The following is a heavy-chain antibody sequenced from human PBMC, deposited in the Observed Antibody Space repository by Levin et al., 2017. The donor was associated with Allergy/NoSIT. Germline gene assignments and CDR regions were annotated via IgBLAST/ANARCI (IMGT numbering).Heavy chain of an antibody. CDR2: ISYDGRNI. D-gene: IGHD4-17*01. CDR3: AGELGSTDDH. J-gene: IGHJ4*02. Sequence: SCAASGFTFSNYPMHWVRQAPGKGLQWVASISYDGRNIYFADVVRGRFAISRDDSKNTLFLQLDSLRTEDTALYYCAGELGSTDDHWGQGTLVIVSS. CDR1: GFTFSNYP. V-gene: IGHV3-30*09.